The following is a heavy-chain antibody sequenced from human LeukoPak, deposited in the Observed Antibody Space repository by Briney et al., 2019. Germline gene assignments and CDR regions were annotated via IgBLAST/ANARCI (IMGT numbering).Heavy chain of an antibody. CDR3: ARHSQSGAFYYWIALDY. D-gene: IGHD3-22*01. J-gene: IGHJ4*02. V-gene: IGHV5-51*01. CDR1: GSSFTSYW. Sequence: GASLKISCEGSGSSFTSYWIGWGRPMPGKGLEWMGINYPGDSDTRYSPSFQGQVTISADKSISTAYLQWSSLKASDTAMYYCARHSQSGAFYYWIALDYWGQGTRVTVSS. CDR2: NYPGDSDT.